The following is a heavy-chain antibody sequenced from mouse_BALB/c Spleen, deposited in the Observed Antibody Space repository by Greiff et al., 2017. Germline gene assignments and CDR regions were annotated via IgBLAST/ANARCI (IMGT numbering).Heavy chain of an antibody. Sequence: VQLQESGPGLVAPSQSLSITCTVSGFSLTSYGVHWVRQPPGKGLEWLGVIWAGGSTNYNSALMSRLSISKDNSKSQVFLKMNSLQTDDTAMYYCARDLWLRLYAMDDWGQGTSVTVSS. CDR2: IWAGGST. CDR1: GFSLTSYG. D-gene: IGHD2-2*01. CDR3: ARDLWLRLYAMDD. V-gene: IGHV2-9*02. J-gene: IGHJ4*01.